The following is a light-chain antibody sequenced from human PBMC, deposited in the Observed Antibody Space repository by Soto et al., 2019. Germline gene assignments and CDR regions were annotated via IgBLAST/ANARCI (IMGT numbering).Light chain of an antibody. V-gene: IGLV2-14*01. CDR3: NSYASTTLYV. J-gene: IGLJ1*01. CDR2: DVN. CDR1: SSDAGVYDA. Sequence: QSALTQPASVSGSPGQSITISCSGTSSDAGVYDAVSWYQQYPGKAPKLLIYDVNNRPSGVSDRFSGSKSGDTAFLTISGLQAEDEADYYCNSYASTTLYVFGTGTKLTVL.